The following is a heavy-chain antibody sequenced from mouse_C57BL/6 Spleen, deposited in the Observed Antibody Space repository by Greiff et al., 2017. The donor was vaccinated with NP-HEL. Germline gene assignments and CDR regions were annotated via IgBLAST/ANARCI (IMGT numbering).Heavy chain of an antibody. J-gene: IGHJ2*01. V-gene: IGHV1-59*01. CDR1: GYTFTSYW. CDR3: ARDIYYGSTPDY. D-gene: IGHD1-1*01. CDR2: IDPSDSYT. Sequence: QVQLKQPGAELVRPGTSVKLSCKASGYTFTSYWMHWVKQRPGQGLEWIGVIDPSDSYTNYNQKFKGKATLTVDTSSSTAYMQLSSLTSEDSAVYYCARDIYYGSTPDYWGQGTTLTVSS.